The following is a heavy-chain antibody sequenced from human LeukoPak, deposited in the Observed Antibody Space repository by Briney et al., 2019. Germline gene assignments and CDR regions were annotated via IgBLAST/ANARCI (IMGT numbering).Heavy chain of an antibody. J-gene: IGHJ4*02. Sequence: GGSLRLSWVASGFTFSIYSMRWVRQAPGKGREWVANIKEDGSENYYMDSVKGRFTLSRDNAKKSVYLQMNSLRVEDTAVYYCARERYYSESSGYCVFWGQGPQVSVSS. CDR3: ARERYYSESSGYCVF. D-gene: IGHD3-22*01. CDR2: IKEDGSEN. CDR1: GFTFSIYS. V-gene: IGHV3-7*04.